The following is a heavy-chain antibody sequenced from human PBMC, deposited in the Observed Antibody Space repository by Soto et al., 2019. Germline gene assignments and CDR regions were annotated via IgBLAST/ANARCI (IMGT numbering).Heavy chain of an antibody. CDR3: ARSYCIGGSCYSADWFAP. CDR2: ISDSGST. Sequence: PSETLSLTCSVSGGSISSGGYYWSWIRQHPEKGLEWIGYISDSGSTYYNPSLESRLTISADTSKNQFSLRLSSVTAADTAIYYCARSYCIGGSCYSADWFAPPGQRTRVTVSS. V-gene: IGHV4-31*03. CDR1: GGSISSGGYY. D-gene: IGHD2-15*01. J-gene: IGHJ5*02.